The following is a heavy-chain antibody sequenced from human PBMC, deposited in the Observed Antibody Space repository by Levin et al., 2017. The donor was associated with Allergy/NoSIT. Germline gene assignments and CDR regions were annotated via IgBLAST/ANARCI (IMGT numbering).Heavy chain of an antibody. CDR1: GFTFSTFW. V-gene: IGHV3-74*01. CDR2: IKSDGSTA. J-gene: IGHJ4*02. CDR3: ATLYPHDY. Sequence: GESLKISCAASGFTFSTFWMHWVRQTPGKGLVWVARIKSDGSTATYADSVKGRFTISRDNAKNMVYLQMDDLRVDDAAVYYCATLYPHDYWGQGTLVTFSS. D-gene: IGHD2-2*02.